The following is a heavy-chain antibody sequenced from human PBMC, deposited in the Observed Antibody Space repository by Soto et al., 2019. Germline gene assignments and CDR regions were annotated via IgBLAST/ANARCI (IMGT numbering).Heavy chain of an antibody. J-gene: IGHJ6*03. Sequence: GGSLRLSCAASGFTFSSYSMNWVRQAPGKGLEWVSYISSSSSTIYYADSVKGRFTISRDNAKNSLYLQMNSLRAEDTAVYYCARDPATYYDILTGYWDYMDVWGKGTTVTVSS. D-gene: IGHD3-9*01. CDR2: ISSSSSTI. V-gene: IGHV3-48*01. CDR3: ARDPATYYDILTGYWDYMDV. CDR1: GFTFSSYS.